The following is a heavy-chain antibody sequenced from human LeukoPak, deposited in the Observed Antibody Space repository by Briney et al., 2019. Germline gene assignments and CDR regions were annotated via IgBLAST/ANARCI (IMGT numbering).Heavy chain of an antibody. CDR2: IYYSGST. D-gene: IGHD3-3*01. J-gene: IGHJ4*02. V-gene: IGHV4-39*01. CDR3: ARGGNDFWSGHYFDY. CDR1: GGSISSSSYY. Sequence: SETLSLTCTVSGGSISSSSYYWGWIRQPPGKGLEWIGSIYYSGSTYYNPSLKSRVTISVDTSKNQFSLKLSSVTAADTAVYYCARGGNDFWSGHYFDYWGQGTLVTVSS.